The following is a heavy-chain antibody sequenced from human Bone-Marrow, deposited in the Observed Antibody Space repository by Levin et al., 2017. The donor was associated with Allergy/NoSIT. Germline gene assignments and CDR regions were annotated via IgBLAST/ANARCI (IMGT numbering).Heavy chain of an antibody. D-gene: IGHD4-17*01. CDR3: AKAGYYDSGDYRGNWFDP. CDR2: ISGSGGST. Sequence: GGSLRLSCAASGFTFSSYAMSWVRQAPGKGLEWVSAISGSGGSTYYADSVKGRFTISRDNSKNTLYLQMNSLRAEDTAVYYCAKAGYYDSGDYRGNWFDPWGQGTLVTVSS. V-gene: IGHV3-23*01. J-gene: IGHJ5*02. CDR1: GFTFSSYA.